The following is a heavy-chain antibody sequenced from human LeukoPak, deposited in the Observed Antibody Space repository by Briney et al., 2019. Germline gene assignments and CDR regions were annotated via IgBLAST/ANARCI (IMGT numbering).Heavy chain of an antibody. Sequence: SETLSLTCAVYGGSFSGYYWSWIRQPPGKGLEWIGEINHSGSTNYNPSLKSRVTISVDTSKNQFSLRLSSVTAADTAVYYCARGPNYYYHYYMDVWGKGTTVTISS. CDR2: INHSGST. CDR3: ARGPNYYYHYYMDV. CDR1: GGSFSGYY. V-gene: IGHV4-34*01. J-gene: IGHJ6*03.